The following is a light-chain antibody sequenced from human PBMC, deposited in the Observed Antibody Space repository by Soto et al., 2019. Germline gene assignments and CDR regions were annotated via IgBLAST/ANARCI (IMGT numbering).Light chain of an antibody. V-gene: IGKV3-11*01. Sequence: EILMTQSPATLSVSPWERATLSCRASQSVSSNLAWYQQKPGQAPRLLIYGASNRATGIPARFSGSGSGTNFTLTISSLEPEDFAVYYCQQRSNWRPWTFGQGTKVDIK. CDR2: GAS. CDR1: QSVSSN. J-gene: IGKJ1*01. CDR3: QQRSNWRPWT.